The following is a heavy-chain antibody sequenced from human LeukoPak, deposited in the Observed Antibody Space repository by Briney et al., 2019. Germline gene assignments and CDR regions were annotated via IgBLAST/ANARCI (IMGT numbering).Heavy chain of an antibody. V-gene: IGHV3-23*01. CDR3: TKDGRGPAAGTWYFDS. CDR1: GFTFSSTP. J-gene: IGHJ4*02. D-gene: IGHD6-13*01. Sequence: GGSLRLSCVAYGFTFSSTPMGWGRKTPGRVLEWVSTITAIDGRTYYADSVRGRFTISRDNSKNTVYLQLNSLRAGDTAIYYCTKDGRGPAAGTWYFDSWGQGTLVTVSS. CDR2: ITAIDGRT.